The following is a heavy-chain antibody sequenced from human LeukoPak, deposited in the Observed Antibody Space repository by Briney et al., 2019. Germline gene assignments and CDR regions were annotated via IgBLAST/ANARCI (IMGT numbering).Heavy chain of an antibody. CDR2: IIPIFGTA. D-gene: IGHD6-19*01. J-gene: IGHJ4*02. V-gene: IGHV1-69*06. CDR1: GDTFSSYA. CDR3: ARDLYSSGWYRIFDY. Sequence: GASVKVSCKASGDTFSSYAISWVRQAPGQGLEWMGGIIPIFGTANYAQKFQGGVTITADKSTSTAYMELSSLRSEDTAVYYCARDLYSSGWYRIFDYWGQGTLVTVSS.